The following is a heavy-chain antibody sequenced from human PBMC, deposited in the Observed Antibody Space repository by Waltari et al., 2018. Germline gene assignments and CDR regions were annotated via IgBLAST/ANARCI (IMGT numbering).Heavy chain of an antibody. J-gene: IGHJ4*02. CDR3: AITVAARPLYYFDY. CDR1: GGSFSGYY. Sequence: QVQLQQWGAGLLKPSETLSLTCAVYGGSFSGYYWSWIRQPPGKGLEWIGEINHSGSTNYNPSLKSRVTISVDTSKNQFSLKLSSVTAADTAVYYCAITVAARPLYYFDYWGQGTLVTVSS. V-gene: IGHV4-34*01. CDR2: INHSGST. D-gene: IGHD6-6*01.